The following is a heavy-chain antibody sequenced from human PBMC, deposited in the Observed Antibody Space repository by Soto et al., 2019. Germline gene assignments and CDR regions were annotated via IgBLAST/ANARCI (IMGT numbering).Heavy chain of an antibody. Sequence: VQLVESGGGLVQPGGSLRLSCAASEFTISSHWMHWVRQAPGKGLECVANIYEGGSAIYYVDSVKGRLTISRDNARNALYLQMNSLRAQDTAVYYCARQLRRFCSFDIWGQGTMVTVSS. D-gene: IGHD2-2*01. CDR3: ARQLRRFCSFDI. V-gene: IGHV3-7*01. CDR1: EFTISSHW. J-gene: IGHJ3*02. CDR2: IYEGGSAI.